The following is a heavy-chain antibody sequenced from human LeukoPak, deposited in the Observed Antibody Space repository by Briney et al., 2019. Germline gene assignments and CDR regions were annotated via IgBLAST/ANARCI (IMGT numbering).Heavy chain of an antibody. CDR2: IYHSGST. CDR3: ARGQTYYYDSSGYAPGDY. Sequence: SETLSLTCAVSGGSISSNDWWWSWVRQPPGKGLEWIGEIYHSGSTNYNPSLKSRVTISVDKSKNQFSLKLSSVTAADTAVYYCARGQTYYYDSSGYAPGDYWGQGTLVTVSS. V-gene: IGHV4-4*02. CDR1: GGSISSNDW. D-gene: IGHD3-22*01. J-gene: IGHJ4*02.